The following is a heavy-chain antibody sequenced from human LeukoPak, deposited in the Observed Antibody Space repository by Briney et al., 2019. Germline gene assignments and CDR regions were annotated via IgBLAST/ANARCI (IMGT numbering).Heavy chain of an antibody. V-gene: IGHV4-4*07. D-gene: IGHD6-19*01. Sequence: SETLSLTCTVSGGSISSYYWNWIRQPAGQGLEWIGRTYTSGSTNYNPSLKSRVTTSVDTPKTQFSLKLSSVTAADTAVYYCARDLGMAVALPFDPWGQGTLVTVSS. CDR3: ARDLGMAVALPFDP. CDR2: TYTSGST. J-gene: IGHJ5*02. CDR1: GGSISSYY.